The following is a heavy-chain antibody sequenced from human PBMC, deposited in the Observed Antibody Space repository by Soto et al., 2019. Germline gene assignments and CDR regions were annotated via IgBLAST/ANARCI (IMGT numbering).Heavy chain of an antibody. CDR3: AKEPPPTRSGGRNNWFDP. D-gene: IGHD2-15*01. J-gene: IGHJ5*02. CDR1: GFTFSSYG. Sequence: GGSLRLSCAASGFTFSSYGMHWVRQAPGKGLEWVAVISYDGSNKYYAESVKGRFTISRDNSKNTLYLQMNSLRAEDTAVYYCAKEPPPTRSGGRNNWFDPWGQGTLVTVSS. CDR2: ISYDGSNK. V-gene: IGHV3-30*18.